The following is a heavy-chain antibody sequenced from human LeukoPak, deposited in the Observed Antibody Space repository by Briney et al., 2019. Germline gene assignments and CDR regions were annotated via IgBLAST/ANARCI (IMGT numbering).Heavy chain of an antibody. CDR3: ARPTYYDYVWGSYPGDAFDI. CDR2: IYPGDSDT. V-gene: IGHV5-51*01. J-gene: IGHJ3*02. D-gene: IGHD3-16*02. Sequence: GESLKISCKGSGYSFTSYWIGWVRQMPGKGLEWMGIIYPGDSDTRYSPSFQGQVTIPADKSISTAYLQWSSLKASDTAMYYCARPTYYDYVWGSYPGDAFDIWGQGTMVTVSS. CDR1: GYSFTSYW.